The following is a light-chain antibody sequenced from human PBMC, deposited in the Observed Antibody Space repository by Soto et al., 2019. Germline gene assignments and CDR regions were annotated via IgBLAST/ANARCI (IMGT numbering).Light chain of an antibody. CDR2: DAS. CDR3: QQYENLPYT. Sequence: DIPMTQSPSSLSASVGDRVTITCQASQAINNYVNWYQQKPGKAPKLLIYDASNLETGVPSRFSGSGSGTDFTFTISSLQPADTATYSCQQYENLPYTFGQGTKLEIK. CDR1: QAINNY. V-gene: IGKV1-33*01. J-gene: IGKJ2*01.